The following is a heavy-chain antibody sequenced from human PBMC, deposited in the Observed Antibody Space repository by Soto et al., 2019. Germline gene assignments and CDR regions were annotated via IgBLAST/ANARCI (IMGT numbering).Heavy chain of an antibody. CDR3: ARAPPRGYYYYYYGMDV. J-gene: IGHJ6*02. CDR1: GGTFSSYA. CDR2: IIPIFGTA. Sequence: QVQLVQSGAEVKKPGSSVKVSCKASGGTFSSYAISWVRQSPGQGLEWMGGIIPIFGTANYAQKFQGRVTITADKSTSTAYMELSSLRSEDTDVYYCARAPPRGYYYYYYGMDVWGQGTTVTVSS. V-gene: IGHV1-69*06.